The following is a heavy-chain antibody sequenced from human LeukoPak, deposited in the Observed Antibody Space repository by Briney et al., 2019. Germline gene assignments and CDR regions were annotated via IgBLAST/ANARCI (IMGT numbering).Heavy chain of an antibody. CDR2: ISGSGGST. J-gene: IGHJ4*02. CDR3: AKGRQLWLRFADY. V-gene: IGHV3-23*01. D-gene: IGHD5-18*01. CDR1: GFTFSSYA. Sequence: GGSLRLSCAASGFTFSSYAMSWVRQAAGKGLEWVSAISGSGGSTYYADSVKGRFTISRDNSKNTLYLQMNSLRAEDTAVYYCAKGRQLWLRFADYWGQGTLVTVSS.